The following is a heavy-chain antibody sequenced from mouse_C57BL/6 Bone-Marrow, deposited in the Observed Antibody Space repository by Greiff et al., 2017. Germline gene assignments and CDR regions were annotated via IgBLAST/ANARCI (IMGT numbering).Heavy chain of an antibody. V-gene: IGHV1-66*01. CDR1: GYSFTSYY. J-gene: IGHJ4*01. D-gene: IGHD2-1*01. Sequence: QVQLQQSGPELVKPGASVKISCKASGYSFTSYYIHWVKQRPGQGLEWIGWIYPGSGNTKYNEKFKGKATLTADTSSSTAYMQLSSLTSEDSAVYYCARPGNYYAMDYWGQGTSVTVSS. CDR3: ARPGNYYAMDY. CDR2: IYPGSGNT.